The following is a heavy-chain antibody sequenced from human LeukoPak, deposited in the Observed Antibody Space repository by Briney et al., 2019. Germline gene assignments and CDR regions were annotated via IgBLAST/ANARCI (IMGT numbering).Heavy chain of an antibody. CDR3: AKIPVDTAMANVDY. D-gene: IGHD5-18*01. CDR1: GFTFSAFP. Sequence: PGGSLILSCAASGFTFSAFPMSWVRQAPGKGLEWVSGISSSGHTTYYADSVKGRFTISRDNSKNTLYLQMNSLRAEDTAVYYCAKIPVDTAMANVDYWGQGTLVTVSS. J-gene: IGHJ4*02. CDR2: ISSSGHTT. V-gene: IGHV3-23*01.